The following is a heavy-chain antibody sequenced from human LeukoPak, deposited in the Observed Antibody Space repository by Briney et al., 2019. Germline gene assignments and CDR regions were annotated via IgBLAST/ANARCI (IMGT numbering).Heavy chain of an antibody. CDR3: ARDGQGEFDP. CDR1: GFTVSSNY. Sequence: GGSLRLSCAASGFTVSSNYMSWDRQAPGKGLEWVSVIDSGGSTYYADSVKGTFIISRDNSKNTLYLQMNSLRAEDTPVYYCARDGQGEFDPWGQGTLVTVSS. J-gene: IGHJ5*02. D-gene: IGHD3-10*01. V-gene: IGHV3-66*01. CDR2: IDSGGST.